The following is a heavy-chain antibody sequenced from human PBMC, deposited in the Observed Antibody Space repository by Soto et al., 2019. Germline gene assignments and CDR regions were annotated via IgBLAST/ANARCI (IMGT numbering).Heavy chain of an antibody. CDR1: GYTFSDFD. CDR2: MNAKSGDT. J-gene: IGHJ6*02. V-gene: IGHV1-8*01. Sequence: QAHLEQSGAEVKRPGASVKVSCKASGYTFSDFDINWLRQASGQGPEWMGWMNAKSGDTFFAQRSRGKFNWPGNTPLSTAYREVGTLPSDDTAMYSCARATPFNHPGFDVGGQGTTVAVPS. CDR3: ARATPFNHPGFDV. D-gene: IGHD6-25*01.